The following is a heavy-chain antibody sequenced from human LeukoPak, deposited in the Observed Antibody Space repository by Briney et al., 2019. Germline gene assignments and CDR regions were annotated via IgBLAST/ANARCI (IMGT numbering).Heavy chain of an antibody. V-gene: IGHV1-46*01. Sequence: ASVKVSCKASGYTLTSYYMHWVRQAPGQGLEWMGIINPSGGSTSYAQKFQGRVTMTRDMSTSTVYMELSSLRSEDTAVYYCARDGAWGDSSGYLGAFDIWGQGTMVTVSS. CDR2: INPSGGST. J-gene: IGHJ3*02. CDR3: ARDGAWGDSSGYLGAFDI. D-gene: IGHD3-22*01. CDR1: GYTLTSYY.